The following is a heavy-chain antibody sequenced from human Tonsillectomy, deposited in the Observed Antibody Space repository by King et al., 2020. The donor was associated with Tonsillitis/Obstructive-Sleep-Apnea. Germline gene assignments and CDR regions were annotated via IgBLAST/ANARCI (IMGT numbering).Heavy chain of an antibody. CDR1: GYTFTSYY. CDR3: AREPPVVVVAATLDY. V-gene: IGHV1-46*01. D-gene: IGHD2-15*01. CDR2: INPSGGST. J-gene: IGHJ4*02. Sequence: VKLVQSGAEVKKPGASVKVSCKASGYTFTSYYMHWVRQAPGQGLEWMGIINPSGGSTSYAQKFQGRVTMTRDTSTSTVYMELSSLRSEDTAVYYCAREPPVVVVAATLDYWGQGTLVTVSS.